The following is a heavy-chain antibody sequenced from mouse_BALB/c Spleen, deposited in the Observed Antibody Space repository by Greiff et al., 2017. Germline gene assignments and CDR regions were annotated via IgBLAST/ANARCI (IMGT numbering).Heavy chain of an antibody. CDR3: ARVKAYYGNLYAMDY. CDR1: GFSLTSYG. CDR2: IWAGGST. D-gene: IGHD2-10*01. Sequence: VQVVESGPGLVAPSQSLTITCTVSGFSLTSYGVHWVRQPPGKGLEWLGVIWAGGSTNYNSALMSRLSISKDNSKSQVFLKMNSLQTDDTAMYYCARVKAYYGNLYAMDYWGQGTSVTVSS. J-gene: IGHJ4*01. V-gene: IGHV2-9*02.